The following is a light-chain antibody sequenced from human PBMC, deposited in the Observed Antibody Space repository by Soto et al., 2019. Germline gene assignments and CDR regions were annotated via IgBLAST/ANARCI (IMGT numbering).Light chain of an antibody. CDR2: GAS. Sequence: EIMLTQSPGTLSLSPGERATLSCRTSQSVSSSYLAWYQQKPGQAPRLLFYGASTRATGIPARFSGSGSGTEFTLTISSLQSEDFAVYYCQQYNNWPHTFGGGTKVDIK. CDR1: QSVSSSY. V-gene: IGKV3-15*01. J-gene: IGKJ4*01. CDR3: QQYNNWPHT.